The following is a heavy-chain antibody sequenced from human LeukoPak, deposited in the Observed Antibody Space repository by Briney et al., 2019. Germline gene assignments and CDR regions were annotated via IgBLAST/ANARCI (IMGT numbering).Heavy chain of an antibody. CDR2: IKSKTDGGTT. CDR1: GFTFSNAW. CDR3: TTVIAAAGTGQWLFVN. D-gene: IGHD6-13*01. J-gene: IGHJ4*02. V-gene: IGHV3-15*01. Sequence: GGSLRLSCAASGFTFSNAWMSWVRQAPGKGLEWVGRIKSKTDGGTTDYAAPVKGRFTISRDDSKNTLYLQMNSLKTEDTAVYYCTTVIAAAGTGQWLFVNWGQGTLVTVSS.